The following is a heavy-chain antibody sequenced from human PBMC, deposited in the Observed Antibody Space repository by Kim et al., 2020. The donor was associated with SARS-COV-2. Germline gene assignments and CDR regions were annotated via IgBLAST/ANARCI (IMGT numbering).Heavy chain of an antibody. Sequence: GGSLRLSCAASGFTFSSYSMNWVRQAPGKGLEWVSSISSSSSYIYYADSVKGRFTISRDNAKNSLYLQMNSLRAEDTAVYYCARDYRLLDAFDIWGQGTMVTVSS. D-gene: IGHD3-10*01. CDR1: GFTFSSYS. V-gene: IGHV3-21*01. CDR3: ARDYRLLDAFDI. J-gene: IGHJ3*02. CDR2: ISSSSSYI.